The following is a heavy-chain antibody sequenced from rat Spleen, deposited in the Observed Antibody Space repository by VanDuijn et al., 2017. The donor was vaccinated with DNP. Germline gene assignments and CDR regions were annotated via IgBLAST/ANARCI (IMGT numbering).Heavy chain of an antibody. CDR1: GFTFSNYD. Sequence: EVQLVESGGDLVQPGRSVKLSCAASGFTFSNYDMAWVRQAPEKGLEWVATISPSGGSTYYRDSVKGRFTVSRDNAKSSLYLQMDSLRSEDTATYYCATDFERGYWGQGVMVTVSS. V-gene: IGHV5-27*01. D-gene: IGHD1-11*01. CDR2: ISPSGGST. CDR3: ATDFERGY. J-gene: IGHJ2*01.